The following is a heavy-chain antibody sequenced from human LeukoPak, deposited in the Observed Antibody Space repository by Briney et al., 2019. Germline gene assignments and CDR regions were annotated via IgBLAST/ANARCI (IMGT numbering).Heavy chain of an antibody. CDR1: GFTFSSYA. Sequence: GGSLRLSCAASGFTFSSYAMSWVRQAPGKGLEWVSAISGSGGSTYYADSVKGRFTISRDNSKNKLYLQMNSLRAEDTAVYYCASSAGRSGWYYFDYWGQGTLVTVSS. CDR2: ISGSGGST. D-gene: IGHD6-19*01. V-gene: IGHV3-23*01. J-gene: IGHJ4*02. CDR3: ASSAGRSGWYYFDY.